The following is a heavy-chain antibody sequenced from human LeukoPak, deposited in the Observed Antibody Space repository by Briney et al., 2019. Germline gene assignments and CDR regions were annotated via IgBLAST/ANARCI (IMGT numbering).Heavy chain of an antibody. CDR2: ISYDGSNE. V-gene: IGHV3-30*04. CDR1: GFTFSSYV. D-gene: IGHD1-26*01. Sequence: PGGSLRLSCAASGFTFSSYVMHWVRQAPGKGLEWVAIISYDGSNEYYADSVKGRFTISRDNSKNTLYLQMNSLRAEDTAVYYCAKDLGFIVGGGYWGQGTLVTVSS. J-gene: IGHJ4*02. CDR3: AKDLGFIVGGGY.